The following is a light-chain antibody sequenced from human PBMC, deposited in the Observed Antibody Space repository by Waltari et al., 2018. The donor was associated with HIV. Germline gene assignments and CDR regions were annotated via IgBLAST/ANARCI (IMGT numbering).Light chain of an antibody. J-gene: IGLJ2*01. CDR3: ATWDDSLNGRV. Sequence: QSVVTQPPSASGPPGQRVTISCSGSSSNIGTNTVHWYQQLPGTAPKLLIYINNQRPSGVPDRFSGSKSGTSASLAISGLQSEDEAEYFCATWDDSLNGRVFGGGTKLTVL. V-gene: IGLV1-44*01. CDR1: SSNIGTNT. CDR2: INN.